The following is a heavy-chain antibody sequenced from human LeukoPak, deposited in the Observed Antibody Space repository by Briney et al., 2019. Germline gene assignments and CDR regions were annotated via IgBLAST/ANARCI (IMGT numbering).Heavy chain of an antibody. D-gene: IGHD4-17*01. CDR2: INPNSGGT. Sequence: VASVKVSCKASGYTFTGCYMHWVRQAPGQGLEWMGWINPNSGGTNYAQKFQGRVTMTRDTSISTAYMELSRLRSDDTAVYYCARDKVYGAYHFDYWGQGTLVTVSS. CDR3: ARDKVYGAYHFDY. CDR1: GYTFTGCY. J-gene: IGHJ4*02. V-gene: IGHV1-2*02.